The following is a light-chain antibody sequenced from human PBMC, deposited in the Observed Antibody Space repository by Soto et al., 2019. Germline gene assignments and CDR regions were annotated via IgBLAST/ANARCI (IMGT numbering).Light chain of an antibody. Sequence: TPSPGTLSLSPGELATLSCRTSQTVSSAYFAWYQQMPGQAPRLLIFAASTRATGVPARFSGSGSGTEFTLTISSLQSEDSAVYYCHQYNNWPQTFGQGTKVDI. CDR2: AAS. CDR3: HQYNNWPQT. J-gene: IGKJ1*01. CDR1: QTVSSAY. V-gene: IGKV3-15*01.